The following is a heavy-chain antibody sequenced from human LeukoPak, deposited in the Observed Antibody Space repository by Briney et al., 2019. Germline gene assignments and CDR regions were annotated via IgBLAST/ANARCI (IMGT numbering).Heavy chain of an antibody. Sequence: PSETLSLTCTVSGGSISSSSYYWGWIRQPPGKGLEWIGSIYYSGSTYYNPSLKSRVTISVDTSKNQFSLKLSSVTAADTAVYYCAIMVRGVYNWLDPWGQGTLVTVSS. D-gene: IGHD3-10*01. V-gene: IGHV4-39*07. CDR2: IYYSGST. J-gene: IGHJ5*02. CDR3: AIMVRGVYNWLDP. CDR1: GGSISSSSYY.